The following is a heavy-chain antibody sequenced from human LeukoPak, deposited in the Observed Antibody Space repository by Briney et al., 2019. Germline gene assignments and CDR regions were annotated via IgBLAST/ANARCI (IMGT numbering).Heavy chain of an antibody. D-gene: IGHD3-22*01. J-gene: IGHJ3*02. Sequence: GGSLRHSCAASGFPFSDYYMSWIRPAPGKGLEWVSYLSCCGSTLYHADYVTGRYTISQNKAQNSLYLHMNSLSAEDPAVYYCASEMLGSSGYYNEGAFDIWGQGTMVTVSS. CDR1: GFPFSDYY. CDR3: ASEMLGSSGYYNEGAFDI. CDR2: LSCCGSTL. V-gene: IGHV3-11*01.